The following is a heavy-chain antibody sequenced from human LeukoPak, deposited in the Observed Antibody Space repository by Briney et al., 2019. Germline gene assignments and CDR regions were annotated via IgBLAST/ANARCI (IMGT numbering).Heavy chain of an antibody. J-gene: IGHJ4*02. CDR3: ARLYYYGSGSYYYFDY. CDR2: IYYSGST. CDR1: GGSIGSGSYY. D-gene: IGHD3-10*01. V-gene: IGHV4-39*07. Sequence: SETLSLTCTVSGGSIGSGSYYWGWIRQPPGKGLEWIGSIYYSGSTYYNPSLKSRVTISVDTSKNQFSLKLSSVTAADTAVYYCARLYYYGSGSYYYFDYWGQGTLVTVSS.